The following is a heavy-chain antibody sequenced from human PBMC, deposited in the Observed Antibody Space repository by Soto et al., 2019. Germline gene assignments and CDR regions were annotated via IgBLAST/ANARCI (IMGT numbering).Heavy chain of an antibody. CDR3: AGYQDTGSNRLVGYYGMDV. J-gene: IGHJ6*02. D-gene: IGHD2-2*01. V-gene: IGHV1-69*13. CDR1: GGTFSSYA. CDR2: ITPIFGTA. Sequence: GASVKVSCKASGGTFSSYAISWVRQAPGQGLEWMGGITPIFGTANYAQKFQGRVTITADESTSTAYMELSSLRSEDTAVYYCAGYQDTGSNRLVGYYGMDVWGQGTTVTVSS.